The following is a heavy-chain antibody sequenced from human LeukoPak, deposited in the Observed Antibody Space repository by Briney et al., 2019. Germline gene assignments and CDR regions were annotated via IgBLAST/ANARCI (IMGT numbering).Heavy chain of an antibody. V-gene: IGHV3-23*01. J-gene: IGHJ6*02. CDR1: GFTFSSYA. Sequence: GGSLRLSCAAPGFTFSSYAMSWVRQAPGKGLEWVSAISGSGGSTYYADSVKGRFTISRDNSKNTLYLQMNSLRAEDTAVYYCAKEGPIKFYYYYGMDVWGQGTTVTVSS. CDR3: AKEGPIKFYYYYGMDV. CDR2: ISGSGGST.